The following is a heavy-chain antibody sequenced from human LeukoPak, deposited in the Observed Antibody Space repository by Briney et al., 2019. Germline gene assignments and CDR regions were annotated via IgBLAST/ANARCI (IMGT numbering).Heavy chain of an antibody. CDR3: ARVLYGDYLRAAGYFDY. Sequence: SETLSLTCTVSGGSINSSSYYWGWIRQPPGKGLEWIGSIYHSGSTYYNPSLKSRVTISVDTSKNQFSLKLSSVTAADTAVYYCARVLYGDYLRAAGYFDYWGQGTLVTVSS. J-gene: IGHJ4*02. CDR2: IYHSGST. D-gene: IGHD4-17*01. V-gene: IGHV4-39*07. CDR1: GGSINSSSYY.